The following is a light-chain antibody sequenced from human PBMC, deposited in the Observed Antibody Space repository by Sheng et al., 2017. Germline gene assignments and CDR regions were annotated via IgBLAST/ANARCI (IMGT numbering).Light chain of an antibody. Sequence: EIVLTQSPGTLSLSPGERATLSCRASHSVSSSSLAWYQQKPGQAPRLLIYGASTRATGIPARFSGSGSGTEFTLTISSLQSEDFAVYYCQQYQTWPLTFGPGTKVDMK. CDR3: QQYQTWPLT. J-gene: IGKJ3*01. V-gene: IGKV3-15*01. CDR1: HSVSSS. CDR2: GAS.